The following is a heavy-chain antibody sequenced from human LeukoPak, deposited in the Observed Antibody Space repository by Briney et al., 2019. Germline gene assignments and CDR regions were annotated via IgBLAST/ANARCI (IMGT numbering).Heavy chain of an antibody. Sequence: PSETLSLTCTVSGGSISSSSYYWGWIRQPPGKGLEWIGSIYYSGSTYYNPSLKSRVAISVDTSKNQFSLNLSSVTAADTALYYCARAWEGYFDYWGQGTLVTVSS. CDR1: GGSISSSSYY. V-gene: IGHV4-39*07. CDR3: ARAWEGYFDY. CDR2: IYYSGST. D-gene: IGHD1-26*01. J-gene: IGHJ4*02.